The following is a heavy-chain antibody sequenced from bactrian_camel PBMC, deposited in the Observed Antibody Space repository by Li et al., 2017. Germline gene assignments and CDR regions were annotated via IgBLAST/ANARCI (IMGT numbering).Heavy chain of an antibody. Sequence: HVQLVESGGGSVQAGGSLRLSCARSGFVYTGYCISWFRQAPGKEREGVTVINSDSGSTSYVDSVKGRFTISKDNAKNTLYLQMNSLKPEDTAMCYRAADLGWVKCPDVFGYWGQGTQVTVS. CDR2: INSDSGST. CDR1: GFVYTGYC. J-gene: IGHJ6*01. D-gene: IGHD5*01. V-gene: IGHV3S1*01. CDR3: AADLGWVKCPDVFGY.